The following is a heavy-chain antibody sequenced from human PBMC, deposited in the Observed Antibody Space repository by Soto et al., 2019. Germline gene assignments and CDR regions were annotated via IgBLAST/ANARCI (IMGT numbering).Heavy chain of an antibody. V-gene: IGHV4-34*01. J-gene: IGHJ6*02. CDR2: INHSGST. CDR3: ARGWIAAAGTWYYYGMDV. Sequence: PSETLSLTCAVYGGSFSGYYWSWIRQPPGKGLEWIGEINHSGSTNYNPSLKSRVTISVDTSKNQFPLKLSSVTAADTAVYYCARGWIAAAGTWYYYGMDVWGQGTTVTVSS. D-gene: IGHD6-13*01. CDR1: GGSFSGYY.